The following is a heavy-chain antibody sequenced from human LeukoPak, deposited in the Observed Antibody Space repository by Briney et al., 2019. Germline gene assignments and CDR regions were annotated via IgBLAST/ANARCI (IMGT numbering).Heavy chain of an antibody. Sequence: GGSLRLSCAASGFTFSTYAMTWVRQAPGRGLEWVSAIRGSGRSPFYADSVKGRFTISRDNTRNTLYLQMNSLRAEDTALYYCARDPNGNYVGAFDFQRWGQGTLVTVSS. V-gene: IGHV3-23*01. D-gene: IGHD4-17*01. CDR1: GFTFSTYA. CDR2: IRGSGRSP. CDR3: ARDPNGNYVGAFDFQR. J-gene: IGHJ1*01.